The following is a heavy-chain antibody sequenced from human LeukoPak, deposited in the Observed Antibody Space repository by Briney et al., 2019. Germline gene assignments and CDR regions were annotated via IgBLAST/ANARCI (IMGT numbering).Heavy chain of an antibody. CDR3: ARGRYYGMDV. CDR1: GITFSRFW. Sequence: GGSLRLSCAASGITFSRFWMSWVRQAPGKGLQWVANINQDGSEKHYVDSVKGRFTISRDNAENSLYLQMNSLRAEDTAVYYCARGRYYGMDVWGQGTTVTVSS. J-gene: IGHJ6*02. CDR2: INQDGSEK. V-gene: IGHV3-7*03.